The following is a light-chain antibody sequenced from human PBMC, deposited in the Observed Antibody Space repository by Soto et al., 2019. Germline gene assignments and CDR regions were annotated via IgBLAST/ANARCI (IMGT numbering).Light chain of an antibody. Sequence: QSVLTQPASVSGSPGQSITISCTGTSSDVGSYNLVSWYQQHPGKAPKLMIYEGSKRPSGVSNRFSGSKSGNPASLTISGLQAEDEADYYCCSYAGSSTWVFGGGTQLTVL. V-gene: IGLV2-23*01. J-gene: IGLJ7*01. CDR2: EGS. CDR1: SSDVGSYNL. CDR3: CSYAGSSTWV.